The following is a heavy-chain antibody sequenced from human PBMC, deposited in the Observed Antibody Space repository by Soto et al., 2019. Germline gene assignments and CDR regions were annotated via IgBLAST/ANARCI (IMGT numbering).Heavy chain of an antibody. Sequence: SETLSLTCTVSGGSISSGDYYWSWIRQTPGRGLEWIGYIFHSGNTYYNPSLKSRISISLDTSKNQFSLKVTSVTAADTAIYYCASHHSGEDWFDPWGQGTLVTVSS. D-gene: IGHD7-27*01. CDR3: ASHHSGEDWFDP. J-gene: IGHJ5*02. V-gene: IGHV4-30-4*01. CDR1: GGSISSGDYY. CDR2: IFHSGNT.